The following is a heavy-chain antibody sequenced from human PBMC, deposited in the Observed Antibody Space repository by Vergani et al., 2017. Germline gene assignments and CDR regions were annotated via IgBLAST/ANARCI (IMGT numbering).Heavy chain of an antibody. J-gene: IGHJ4*02. CDR3: ARTPIPIFAFDY. Sequence: QVTLKESGPALVKPTQTLTLTCTFSGFSLSTSGMRVSWIRQPPGKALEWLARIDWDDDKFYSTSLKTRLTISKDTSKNQVVLTMTNMDPVDTATYYCARTPIPIFAFDYWGQGTLVTVSS. D-gene: IGHD3-3*01. CDR1: GFSLSTSGMR. CDR2: IDWDDDK. V-gene: IGHV2-70*04.